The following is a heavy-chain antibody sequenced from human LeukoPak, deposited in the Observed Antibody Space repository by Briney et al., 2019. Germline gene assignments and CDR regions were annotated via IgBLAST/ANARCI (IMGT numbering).Heavy chain of an antibody. V-gene: IGHV4-4*07. CDR1: GGSISGYY. CDR2: IYTSGST. D-gene: IGHD6-6*01. Sequence: SETLSLTCNVSGGSISGYYWSWIRQHAGKGLEWIGRIYTSGSTKYNPSLKSRVTMYVDTSKSQFSLKLTSVTAADTAVYYCARRTDSEYSSSSSAFDVWGQGTMVTVSS. J-gene: IGHJ3*01. CDR3: ARRTDSEYSSSSSAFDV.